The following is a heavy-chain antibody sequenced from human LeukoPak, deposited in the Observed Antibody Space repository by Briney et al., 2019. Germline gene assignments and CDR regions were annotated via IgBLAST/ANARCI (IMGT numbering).Heavy chain of an antibody. V-gene: IGHV3-30*18. CDR2: ISDDGGNK. CDR1: KFTFRSYG. Sequence: GGSLRLSCAASKFTFRSYGMHWVRQDPGKGLEWVAFISDDGGNKYYADSVKGRFTISRDNSKNTLYLQMNSLRAEDTAVYYCAKDLGVSIYGDYVVGGMDVWGRGTTVTVSS. CDR3: AKDLGVSIYGDYVVGGMDV. J-gene: IGHJ6*02. D-gene: IGHD4-17*01.